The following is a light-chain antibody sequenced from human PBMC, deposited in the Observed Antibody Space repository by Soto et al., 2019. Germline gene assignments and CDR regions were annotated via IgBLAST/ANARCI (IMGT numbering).Light chain of an antibody. Sequence: QSALAQPASVSGSPGQSVTISCNGTSSDVGGYDYVSWYQQHPGKAPKLMIYDGSNQPSGVSNRFSGSTSGDTASLTITGLQAEDEADYYCSSYSVSTTVIFGGGTKVTVL. CDR3: SSYSVSTTVI. CDR2: DGS. J-gene: IGLJ2*01. V-gene: IGLV2-14*03. CDR1: SSDVGGYDY.